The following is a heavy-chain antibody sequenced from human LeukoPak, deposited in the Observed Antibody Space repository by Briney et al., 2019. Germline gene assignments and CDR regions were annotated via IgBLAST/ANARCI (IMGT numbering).Heavy chain of an antibody. Sequence: GASVKVSCKASDYTFTTYGISWVRQAPGQGLEWMGWISAYNGNTNYAQKLQGRVTMTTDTSTSTAYMELRSLRSDDTAVYYCVRYSSSWYFDYWGQGTLVTVSS. CDR2: ISAYNGNT. CDR3: VRYSSSWYFDY. J-gene: IGHJ4*02. D-gene: IGHD6-13*01. CDR1: DYTFTTYG. V-gene: IGHV1-18*01.